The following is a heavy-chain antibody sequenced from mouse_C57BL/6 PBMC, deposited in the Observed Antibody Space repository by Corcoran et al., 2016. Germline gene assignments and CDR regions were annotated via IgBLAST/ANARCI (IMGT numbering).Heavy chain of an antibody. J-gene: IGHJ2*01. Sequence: QIQLVQSGPELKKPGETVKISCKASGYTFTTYGMSWVKQAPGKGLKWMGWINTYSGVPTYADDFKGRFAFSLETSASTAYLQINNLKNEDTATYFWARSYYGSSYAGYFDYWGQGTTLTVSS. CDR2: INTYSGVP. V-gene: IGHV9-3*01. CDR3: ARSYYGSSYAGYFDY. D-gene: IGHD1-1*01. CDR1: GYTFTTYG.